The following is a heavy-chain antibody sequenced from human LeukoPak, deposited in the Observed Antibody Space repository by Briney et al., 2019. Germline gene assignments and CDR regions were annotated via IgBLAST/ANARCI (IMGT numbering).Heavy chain of an antibody. CDR1: GYIFTGYV. CDR2: IHTNTGVT. Sequence: ASVKVSCKASGYIFTGYVMRWVRQAPGQGLEWMGWIHTNTGVTRESQKFHSRVTLTRDTSISTAYLELSSLTSDDTAVYYCARDLEGDLGTITDYWGQGSLVSVS. CDR3: ARDLEGDLGTITDY. V-gene: IGHV1-2*02. J-gene: IGHJ4*02. D-gene: IGHD3-10*01.